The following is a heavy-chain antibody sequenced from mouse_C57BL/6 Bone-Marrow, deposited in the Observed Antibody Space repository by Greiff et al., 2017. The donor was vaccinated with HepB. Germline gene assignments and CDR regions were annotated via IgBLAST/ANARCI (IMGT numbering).Heavy chain of an antibody. V-gene: IGHV1-59*01. Sequence: VQLQQPGAELVRPGTSVKLSCKASGYTFTSYWMHWVKQRPGQGLEWIGVIDPSDSYTNYNQKFKGKATLTVDTSSSTAYMQLSSLTSEDSAVYDCENGYYAMDYWGQGTSVTVTA. J-gene: IGHJ4*01. CDR1: GYTFTSYW. CDR2: IDPSDSYT. CDR3: ENGYYAMDY.